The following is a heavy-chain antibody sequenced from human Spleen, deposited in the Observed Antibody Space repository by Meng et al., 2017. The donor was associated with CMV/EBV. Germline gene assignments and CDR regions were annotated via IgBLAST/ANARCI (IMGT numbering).Heavy chain of an antibody. CDR2: VYFSGST. CDR1: GDSVSSGAYY. V-gene: IGHV4-61*08. Sequence: GSLRLSCTVSGDSVSSGAYYWSWIRQPPGKGLEWIGYVYFSGSTNYNPSLRSRVTILVDTSKNQFSLKLYSVTAADTAVYYCARERRSVARFDPWGQGTLVTVSS. J-gene: IGHJ5*02. CDR3: ARERRSVARFDP.